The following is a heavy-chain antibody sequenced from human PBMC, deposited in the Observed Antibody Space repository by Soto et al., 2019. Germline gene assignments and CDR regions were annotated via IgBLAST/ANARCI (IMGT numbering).Heavy chain of an antibody. CDR3: ARFDGSGRYFDY. V-gene: IGHV4-59*01. Sequence: SETLSLTCTVSGGSISSYYWSWIRQPPGKGLEWIGYIYYSGSTNYNPSLKSRVTISVDTSKNQFSLKLSSVTAADTAVYYCARFDGSGRYFDYWGQGTLVTVSS. D-gene: IGHD2-15*01. CDR1: GGSISSYY. CDR2: IYYSGST. J-gene: IGHJ4*02.